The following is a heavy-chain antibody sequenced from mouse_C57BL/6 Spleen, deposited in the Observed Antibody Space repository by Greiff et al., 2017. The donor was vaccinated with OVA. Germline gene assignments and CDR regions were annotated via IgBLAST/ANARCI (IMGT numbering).Heavy chain of an antibody. CDR2: IYPGSGNT. Sequence: QVQLQQSGPELVKPGASVKISCKASGYTFTDYYINWVKQRPGQGLEWIGWIYPGSGNTKYNEKFKGKATLTVDTSSSTAYMQLSSLTSEDSAVYFCASLADYYGSSYHYYAMDYWGQGTSVTVSS. V-gene: IGHV1-84*01. CDR3: ASLADYYGSSYHYYAMDY. CDR1: GYTFTDYY. J-gene: IGHJ4*01. D-gene: IGHD1-1*01.